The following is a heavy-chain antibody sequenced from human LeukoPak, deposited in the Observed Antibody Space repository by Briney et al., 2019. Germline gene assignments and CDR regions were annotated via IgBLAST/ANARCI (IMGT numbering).Heavy chain of an antibody. J-gene: IGHJ4*02. CDR1: GFTFSSYS. D-gene: IGHD3-10*01. V-gene: IGHV3-48*01. CDR2: ISSSSSTI. CDR3: ARDLIYGSGPISGDY. Sequence: PGGSLRLSCAASGFTFSSYSMNWVRQAPGKGLEWVSYISSSSSTIYYADAMKGRFTISRDNAKNSLYLQMNSLRAEDTAVYYCARDLIYGSGPISGDYWGQGTLVTVSS.